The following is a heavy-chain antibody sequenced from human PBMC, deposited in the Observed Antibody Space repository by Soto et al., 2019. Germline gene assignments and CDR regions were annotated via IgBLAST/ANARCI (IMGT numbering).Heavy chain of an antibody. V-gene: IGHV3-7*01. CDR2: IKQDENEK. J-gene: IGHJ4*02. D-gene: IGHD3-16*01. Sequence: EEQLVESGGGLVQPGGSLRLSCAASGFTFSVYWMSWVRQAPGKGLEWVANIKQDENEKYYADSVKGRFTISRDNAKNSLYLKMNSLTIEDSVLSFCARDAVPNLGGLTCFFDCWGQGTRFTVS. CDR3: ARDAVPNLGGLTCFFDC. CDR1: GFTFSVYW.